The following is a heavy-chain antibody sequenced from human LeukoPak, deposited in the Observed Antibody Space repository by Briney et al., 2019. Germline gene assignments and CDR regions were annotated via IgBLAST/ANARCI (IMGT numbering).Heavy chain of an antibody. CDR3: ARDREYSYGYDY. J-gene: IGHJ4*02. V-gene: IGHV3-30*04. CDR2: ISYDGSNK. D-gene: IGHD5-18*01. Sequence: GGSLRLSCAASGFTFSTYAMHWVRQAPGKGLEWVALISYDGSNKYYADSVKGRFTISRDNSKNTLYLQMNGLRAEDTAVYYCARDREYSYGYDYWGQGTLVTVSS. CDR1: GFTFSTYA.